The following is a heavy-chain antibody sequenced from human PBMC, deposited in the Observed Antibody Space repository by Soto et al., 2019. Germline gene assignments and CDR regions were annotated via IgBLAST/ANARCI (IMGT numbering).Heavy chain of an antibody. V-gene: IGHV4-59*04. D-gene: IGHD6-13*01. CDR1: GDSMSGFH. Sequence: SETLSLTCTSSGDSMSGFHWGWVRQPPGKGLEWLGYIYFSERTFYNSSLNSRLTMSVDAANNQFSLKLSSVTAADTAVYYCARLSVMAAAATGDYFDYWGQGTLVTVSS. J-gene: IGHJ4*02. CDR3: ARLSVMAAAATGDYFDY. CDR2: IYFSERT.